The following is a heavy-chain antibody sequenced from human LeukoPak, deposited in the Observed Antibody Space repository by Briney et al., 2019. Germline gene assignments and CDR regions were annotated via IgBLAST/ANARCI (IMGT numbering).Heavy chain of an antibody. CDR1: GFIVSSNY. CDR3: AGDSGSYQYFDY. CDR2: IYSGGST. V-gene: IGHV3-53*01. D-gene: IGHD1-26*01. J-gene: IGHJ4*02. Sequence: GGSLRLSCAASGFIVSSNYMSWVRQAPGKGLDWVSVIYSGGSTYYADSVKGRFTISRDNSKNTLYLQMISLRAEDTAVYYCAGDSGSYQYFDYWGQGTLVTVSS.